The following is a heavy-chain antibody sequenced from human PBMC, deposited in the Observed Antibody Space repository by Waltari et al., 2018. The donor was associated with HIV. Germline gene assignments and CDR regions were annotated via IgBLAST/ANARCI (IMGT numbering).Heavy chain of an antibody. D-gene: IGHD6-19*01. CDR1: GYTFTGYY. J-gene: IGHJ4*02. V-gene: IGHV1-2*02. CDR2: IIPKTGGS. CDR3: ARDNSSGWGDFDC. Sequence: QVQLVQSGAEVKKPGASVKVSCKASGYTFTGYYVHWVRQAPGKGLEWMGWIIPKTGGSNTAQKFQGRVTMIRDTSISTAYMELSRLTADDTAVYYCARDNSSGWGDFDCWGQGTLVTVS.